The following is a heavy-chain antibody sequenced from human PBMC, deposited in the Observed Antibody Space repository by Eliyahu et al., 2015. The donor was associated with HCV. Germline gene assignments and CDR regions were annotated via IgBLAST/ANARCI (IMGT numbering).Heavy chain of an antibody. Sequence: EVQLVESGGGLVKPGRSLRXSCTAXGFTFGDYAMSWFRQAPGKGLEWVGFIRSKAYGGTTEYAASVKGRFTISRDDSKSIAYLQMNSLKTEDTAVYYCTTLLWWRAGGEGYWGQGTLVTVSS. J-gene: IGHJ4*02. D-gene: IGHD2-21*01. CDR2: IRSKAYGGTT. V-gene: IGHV3-49*05. CDR3: TTLLWWRAGGEGY. CDR1: GFTFGDYA.